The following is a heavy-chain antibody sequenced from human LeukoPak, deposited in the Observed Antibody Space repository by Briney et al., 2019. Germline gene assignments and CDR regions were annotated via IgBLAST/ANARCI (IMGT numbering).Heavy chain of an antibody. CDR1: GYTFSGYY. CDR3: ARYNWNDVVSALDS. D-gene: IGHD1-1*01. J-gene: IGHJ4*02. V-gene: IGHV1-2*07. CDR2: INPNNGAT. Sequence: ASVRVSCKASGYTFSGYYIHWVRQAPGQGLEWMGWINPNNGATNYAHKFQGGVTMTRDTSITTFYMEVSSLTSDDTAVFYCARYNWNDVVSALDSWGQGTLVTVSS.